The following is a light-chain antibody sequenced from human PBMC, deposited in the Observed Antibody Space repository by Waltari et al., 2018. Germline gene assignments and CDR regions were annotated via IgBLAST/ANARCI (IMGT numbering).Light chain of an antibody. Sequence: DIQMTQSPSTPSASVGDRVTITCRASQSIGSWLAWYQQKPGKAPKLLTYKASSLESGVPSRFSGTESGTEFTLTITSLQPDDFATYYCQQYNTFPLTFGGGTKVDI. CDR2: KAS. J-gene: IGKJ4*01. CDR3: QQYNTFPLT. V-gene: IGKV1-5*03. CDR1: QSIGSW.